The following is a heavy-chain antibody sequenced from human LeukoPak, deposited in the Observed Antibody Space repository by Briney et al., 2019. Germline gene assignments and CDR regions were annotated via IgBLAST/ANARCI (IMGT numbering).Heavy chain of an antibody. CDR1: GGTFSSYA. Sequence: SVKVSCKASGGTFSSYAISWVRQAPGQGLEWMGGIIPIFGTANYAQKFQGRVTITADESTSTAYMEPSSLRSEDTAVYYCARAVTHVLLWFGELLDWGQGTLVTVSS. J-gene: IGHJ4*02. V-gene: IGHV1-69*13. CDR3: ARAVTHVLLWFGELLD. CDR2: IIPIFGTA. D-gene: IGHD3-10*01.